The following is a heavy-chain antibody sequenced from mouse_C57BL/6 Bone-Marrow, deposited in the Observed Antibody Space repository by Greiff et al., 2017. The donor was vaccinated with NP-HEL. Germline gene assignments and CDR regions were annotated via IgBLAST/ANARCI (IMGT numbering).Heavy chain of an antibody. CDR2: ISDGGSYT. V-gene: IGHV5-4*03. CDR3: ASEGYGYDYAMDY. CDR1: GFTFSSYA. Sequence: EVKLMESGGGLVKPGGSLKLSCAASGFTFSSYAMSWVRQTPEKRLEWVATISDGGSYTYYPDNVKGRFTISRDNAKNNLYLQMSHLKSEDTAMYYCASEGYGYDYAMDYWGQGTSVTVSS. J-gene: IGHJ4*01. D-gene: IGHD2-2*01.